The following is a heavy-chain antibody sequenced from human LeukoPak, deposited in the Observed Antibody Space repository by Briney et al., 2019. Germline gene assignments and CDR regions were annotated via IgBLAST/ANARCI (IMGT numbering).Heavy chain of an antibody. V-gene: IGHV1-18*01. D-gene: IGHD6-19*01. CDR1: GYTFTSYG. J-gene: IGHJ6*03. CDR2: ISAYNGNT. Sequence: ASVKVSCKASGYTFTSYGISWVRRAPGQGLEWMGWISAYNGNTNYAQKLQGRVTMTTDTSTSTAYMELRSLRSDDTAVYYCARSFPNGFHSSGWYEENPLYMDVWGKGTTVTVSS. CDR3: ARSFPNGFHSSGWYEENPLYMDV.